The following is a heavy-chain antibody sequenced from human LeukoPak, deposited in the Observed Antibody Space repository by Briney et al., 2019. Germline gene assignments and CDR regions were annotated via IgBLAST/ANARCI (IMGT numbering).Heavy chain of an antibody. D-gene: IGHD3-3*01. Sequence: GGSLRLSCAASGFTFSRYYMHWVRQAPGKEPEWVAVISEDGSGTYYAGSVKGRFTISRDNSKNTLDLQMDTLRAEDTAVYYCARDVSGSWSTDYWGQGTLVTVPS. V-gene: IGHV3-30*03. J-gene: IGHJ4*02. CDR1: GFTFSRYY. CDR2: ISEDGSGT. CDR3: ARDVSGSWSTDY.